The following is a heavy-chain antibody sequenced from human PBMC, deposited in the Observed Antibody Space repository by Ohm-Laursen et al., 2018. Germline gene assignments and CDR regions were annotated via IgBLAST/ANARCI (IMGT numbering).Heavy chain of an antibody. D-gene: IGHD3-22*01. CDR1: GFTFGDYA. CDR3: TRYSSGQDY. J-gene: IGHJ4*02. CDR2: IRSKAYGGTT. V-gene: IGHV3-49*04. Sequence: RSLRLSCAASGFTFGDYAMSWVRQAPGKGLEWVGFIRSKAYGGTTEYAASVKGRFTISRDDSKSIAYLQMNSLKTEDTAVYYCTRYSSGQDYWGQGTLVTVSS.